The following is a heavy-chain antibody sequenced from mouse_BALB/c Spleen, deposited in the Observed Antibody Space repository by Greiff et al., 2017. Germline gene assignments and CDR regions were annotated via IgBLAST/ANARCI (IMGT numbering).Heavy chain of an antibody. V-gene: IGHV1-14*01. Sequence: EVQLVESGPELVKPGASVKMSCKASGYTFTSYVMHWVKQKPGQGLEWIGYINPYNDGTKYNEKFKGKATLTSDKSSSTAYMELSSLTSEDSAVYYCASGGYDEGAWFAYWGQGTLVTVSA. D-gene: IGHD2-2*01. CDR3: ASGGYDEGAWFAY. J-gene: IGHJ3*01. CDR1: GYTFTSYV. CDR2: INPYNDGT.